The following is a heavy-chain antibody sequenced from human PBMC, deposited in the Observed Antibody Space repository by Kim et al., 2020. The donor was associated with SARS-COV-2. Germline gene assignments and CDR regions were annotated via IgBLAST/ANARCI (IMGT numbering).Heavy chain of an antibody. CDR2: ISSSSSYI. V-gene: IGHV3-21*01. CDR1: GFTFSSYS. CDR3: ARGADTRKGEAAGLFYYYYGMDV. J-gene: IGHJ6*02. Sequence: GGSLRLSCAASGFTFSSYSMNWVRQAPGKGLEWVSSISSSSSYIYYADSVKGRFTISRDNAKNSLYLQMNSLRAEDTAVYYCARGADTRKGEAAGLFYYYYGMDVWGQGTTVTVSS. D-gene: IGHD6-13*01.